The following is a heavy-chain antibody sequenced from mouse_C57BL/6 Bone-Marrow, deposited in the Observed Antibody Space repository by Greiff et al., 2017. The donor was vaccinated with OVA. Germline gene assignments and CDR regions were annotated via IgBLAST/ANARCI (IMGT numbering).Heavy chain of an antibody. CDR3: ARAPLIYYDYDWFAY. J-gene: IGHJ3*01. CDR1: GFTFSSYA. CDR2: ISDGGSYT. D-gene: IGHD2-4*01. V-gene: IGHV5-4*03. Sequence: EVKLMESGGGLVKPGGSLKLSCAASGFTFSSYAMSWVRQTPEKRLEWVATISDGGSYTYYPDNVKGRFTISRDNAKNNLYLQMSHLKSEDTAMYYCARAPLIYYDYDWFAYWGQGTLVTVSA.